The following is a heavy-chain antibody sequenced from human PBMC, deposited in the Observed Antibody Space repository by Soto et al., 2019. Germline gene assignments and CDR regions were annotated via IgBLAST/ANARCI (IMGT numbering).Heavy chain of an antibody. Sequence: QVQLVESGGGVVQPGRSLRLSCAASGFTFSNYGMHWVRQAPGKGLEWVAVISYDGSHKYYADSVKGRFTISRDNSKNTLFLQINSLRAEDTAVYYCAKVPATEDYYGMDVWGPGTTVTVSS. D-gene: IGHD2-2*01. CDR1: GFTFSNYG. CDR2: ISYDGSHK. V-gene: IGHV3-30*18. J-gene: IGHJ6*02. CDR3: AKVPATEDYYGMDV.